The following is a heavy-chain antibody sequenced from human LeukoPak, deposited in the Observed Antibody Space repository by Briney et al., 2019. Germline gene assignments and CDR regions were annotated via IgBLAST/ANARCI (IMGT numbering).Heavy chain of an antibody. D-gene: IGHD3-3*01. CDR3: ARPNYDFWSGRGSFDY. V-gene: IGHV3-7*01. CDR2: IKQDGSEK. CDR1: GFTFSSCW. J-gene: IGHJ4*02. Sequence: GGSLRLSCAASGFTFSSCWMSWVRQAPGKGLDWVANIKQDGSEKYYVDSVKGRFTISRDNAKNSLYLQMNSLRAEDTAVYYCARPNYDFWSGRGSFDYWGQGTLVTVSS.